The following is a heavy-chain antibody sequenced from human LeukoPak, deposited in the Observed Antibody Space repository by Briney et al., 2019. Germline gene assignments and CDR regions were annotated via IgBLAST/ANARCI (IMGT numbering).Heavy chain of an antibody. V-gene: IGHV1-2*02. CDR2: INPNIGGT. J-gene: IGHJ4*02. D-gene: IGHD6-13*01. CDR3: ASTLAAAGSSDY. Sequence: ASVKVSCKASGYTCTGDYMHWVRQDPVHGLECMGWINPNIGGTNYAQNFQVSVTTTRDTSISTAYTELSRLRSGDTAVYYCASTLAAAGSSDYWGEGTLVTVSS. CDR1: GYTCTGDY.